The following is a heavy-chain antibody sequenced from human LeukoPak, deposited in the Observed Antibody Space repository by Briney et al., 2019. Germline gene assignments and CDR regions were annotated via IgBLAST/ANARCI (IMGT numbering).Heavy chain of an antibody. Sequence: ASVKVSCKASGYTFTSYGISWVRQAPGQGLEWTGWISAYNGNTNYAQKLQGRVTMTTDTSTSTAYMELRSLRSDDTAVYYCARGSRIMITFGGVIAPDYWGQGTLVTVSS. D-gene: IGHD3-16*02. CDR1: GYTFTSYG. V-gene: IGHV1-18*01. J-gene: IGHJ4*02. CDR3: ARGSRIMITFGGVIAPDY. CDR2: ISAYNGNT.